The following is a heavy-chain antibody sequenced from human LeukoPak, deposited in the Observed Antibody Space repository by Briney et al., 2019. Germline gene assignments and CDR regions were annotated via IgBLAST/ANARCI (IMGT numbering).Heavy chain of an antibody. CDR1: GFAFSSYW. V-gene: IGHV3-7*01. D-gene: IGHD4-11*01. CDR3: ANQAYSQFDY. CDR2: ISPDGSAE. Sequence: GGSLILSCVASGFAFSSYWMSWVRQAPGKGLELVANISPDGSAEDYVDSVRGRFAISRDNAKRSLYLQMNSLSPEDTAVYYCANQAYSQFDYWGQGTLVSVSS. J-gene: IGHJ4*02.